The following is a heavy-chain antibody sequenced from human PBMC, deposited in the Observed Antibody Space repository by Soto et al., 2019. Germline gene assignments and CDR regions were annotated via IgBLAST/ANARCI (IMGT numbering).Heavy chain of an antibody. CDR3: TTVGVLVRALDAFDI. V-gene: IGHV3-15*01. D-gene: IGHD3-10*01. J-gene: IGHJ3*02. CDR1: GFTFINAW. Sequence: GGSLRLSCAASGFTFINAWMSWVRQAPGKGLEWVGRIKSKTDGGTTDYAAPVKGRFTISRDDSKNTPYLQMNSLKTEDTAVYYCTTVGVLVRALDAFDIWGQGTMVTVSS. CDR2: IKSKTDGGTT.